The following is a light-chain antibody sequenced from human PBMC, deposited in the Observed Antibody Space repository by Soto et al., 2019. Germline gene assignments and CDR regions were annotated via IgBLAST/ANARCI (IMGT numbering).Light chain of an antibody. CDR3: GSYTGSITYV. Sequence: QSVLTQPASVSGSLGQSITTSCTGTTSDVGGYNYVSWYQQHPGKAPILMIYEVTNRPSGVSNRFSGSKSGNTASLTISGLQVEDEAEYYCGSYTGSITYVFGTGTRSPS. J-gene: IGLJ1*01. CDR1: TSDVGGYNY. V-gene: IGLV2-14*01. CDR2: EVT.